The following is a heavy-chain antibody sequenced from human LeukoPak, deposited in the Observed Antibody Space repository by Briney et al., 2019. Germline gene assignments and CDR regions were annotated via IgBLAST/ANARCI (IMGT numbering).Heavy chain of an antibody. D-gene: IGHD4-4*01. CDR2: IYYSGST. Sequence: SETLSLTCAVSGGSISGYYWSWIRRPPGKGLEWIGYIYYSGSTNYNPSLKSRVTISVDMSKNQVSLNLNPVTAADTAVYYCARASTVTTFWFDPWGQGSLVTVSP. CDR3: ARASTVTTFWFDP. J-gene: IGHJ5*02. V-gene: IGHV4-59*12. CDR1: GGSISGYY.